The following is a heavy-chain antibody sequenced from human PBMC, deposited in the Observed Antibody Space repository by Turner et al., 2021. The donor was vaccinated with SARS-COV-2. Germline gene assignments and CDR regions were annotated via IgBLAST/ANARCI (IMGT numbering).Heavy chain of an antibody. D-gene: IGHD1-26*01. CDR1: GVSFSGFY. V-gene: IGHV4-34*01. CDR2: IKDSGSN. J-gene: IGHJ5*02. Sequence: QVQLPQWGAGLLKTSETLSLTCDVHGVSFSGFYLTCIRQSPGKGLEWIGEIKDSGSNTYNPSLKSRLTISVDTSKNQFSLKLTSVTAADTAVYYCARAKGPSLYRSYYNPTFFDPWGQGILVAVSS. CDR3: ARAKGPSLYRSYYNPTFFDP.